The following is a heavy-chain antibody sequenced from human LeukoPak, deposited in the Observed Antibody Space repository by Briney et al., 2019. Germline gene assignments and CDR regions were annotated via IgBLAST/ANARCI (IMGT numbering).Heavy chain of an antibody. Sequence: SSVKVSCTASGGTFSSYAISWVRQAPGQGLEWMGGIIPIFGTANYAQKFQGRVTITADESTSTAYMELSSLRSEDTAVYYCARGQDLEPYCSGGSCYSPFDYWGQGTLVTVSS. CDR1: GGTFSSYA. V-gene: IGHV1-69*01. CDR2: IIPIFGTA. J-gene: IGHJ4*02. CDR3: ARGQDLEPYCSGGSCYSPFDY. D-gene: IGHD2-15*01.